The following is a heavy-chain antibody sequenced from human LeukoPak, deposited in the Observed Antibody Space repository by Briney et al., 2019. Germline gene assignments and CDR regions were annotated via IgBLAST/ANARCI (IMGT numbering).Heavy chain of an antibody. Sequence: ASVKVSCKASGYTFINYYIHWVRQAPGQGLEWMGIINPSGGSTTYPQKFQGRVTMTTDTSTSTAYMELRSLRSDDTAVYYCARDLSPCPSCLILDGDAFDIWGQGTMVTVSS. CDR2: INPSGGST. D-gene: IGHD2-2*01. V-gene: IGHV1-46*01. CDR3: ARDLSPCPSCLILDGDAFDI. CDR1: GYTFINYY. J-gene: IGHJ3*02.